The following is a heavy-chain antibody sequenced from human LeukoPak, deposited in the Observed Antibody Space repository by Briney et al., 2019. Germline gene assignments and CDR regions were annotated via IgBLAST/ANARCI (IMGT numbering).Heavy chain of an antibody. CDR2: IYYSGST. V-gene: IGHV4-39*01. CDR3: PSNSVQHWLDP. CDR1: GGSISTSRYY. D-gene: IGHD1-1*01. Sequence: TSETLSLTCTVSGGSISTSRYYWGWIRQPPGKGLEWIGCIYYSGSTYYSPSLSSRLTISVDTYKNQSSLTLTSVTAADTAVYHCPSNSVQHWLDPGGRETLVTVSS. J-gene: IGHJ5*02.